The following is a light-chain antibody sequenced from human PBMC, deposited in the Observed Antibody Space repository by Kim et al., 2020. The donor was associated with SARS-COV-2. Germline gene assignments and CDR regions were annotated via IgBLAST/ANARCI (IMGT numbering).Light chain of an antibody. CDR2: DAS. CDR3: QQYDTLPLLYT. Sequence: DIQMTQSPSSLSASVGDRVTITCQASQDISNYLNWYQQKPGKAPKLLIYDASNLETGVPSRFSGSGSGTDFTFTIRSLQPEDIATYYCQQYDTLPLLYTFGQGTKLEI. J-gene: IGKJ2*01. V-gene: IGKV1-33*01. CDR1: QDISNY.